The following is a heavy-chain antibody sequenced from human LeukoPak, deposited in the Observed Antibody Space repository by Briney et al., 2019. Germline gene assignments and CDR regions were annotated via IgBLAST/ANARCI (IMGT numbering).Heavy chain of an antibody. CDR3: AKAGAGGGPYYYGMDV. Sequence: GGSLRLSRAASGFTFSSYGMHWVRQAPGKGLEWVSAISGSGGSTYYADSVKGRFTISRDNSKNTLYLQMNSLRAEDTAVYYCAKAGAGGGPYYYGMDVWGQGTTVTVSS. V-gene: IGHV3-23*01. CDR1: GFTFSSYG. J-gene: IGHJ6*02. CDR2: ISGSGGST. D-gene: IGHD4-23*01.